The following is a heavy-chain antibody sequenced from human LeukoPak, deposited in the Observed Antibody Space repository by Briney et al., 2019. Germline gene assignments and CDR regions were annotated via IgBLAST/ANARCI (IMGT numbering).Heavy chain of an antibody. CDR1: GYDFTTNY. Sequence: GASVKVSCKASGYDFTTNYIHWVRQAPGQGLQWMGTINPSVGSTTYGQRFRGRVTMTRGTSTATVYMDLSSLTSEDTAIYYCAKGYCTGASCYVLDSWGQGTLVTVSS. V-gene: IGHV1-46*01. CDR3: AKGYCTGASCYVLDS. J-gene: IGHJ4*02. D-gene: IGHD2-15*01. CDR2: INPSVGST.